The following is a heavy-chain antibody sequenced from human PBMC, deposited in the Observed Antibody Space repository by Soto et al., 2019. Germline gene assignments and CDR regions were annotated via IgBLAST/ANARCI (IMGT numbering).Heavy chain of an antibody. Sequence: SETLSLTCAVSGGSISSNNWWSWVRQPPGKGLEWIGEIFHSGSTHYSPSLKTRLTITRDTSKNQVVLTMTNMDPVDTATYYCAHRDTAAADAAFDYWGQGTLVTVSS. CDR1: GGSISSNNW. CDR2: IFHSGST. V-gene: IGHV4-4*02. J-gene: IGHJ4*02. D-gene: IGHD6-13*01. CDR3: AHRDTAAADAAFDY.